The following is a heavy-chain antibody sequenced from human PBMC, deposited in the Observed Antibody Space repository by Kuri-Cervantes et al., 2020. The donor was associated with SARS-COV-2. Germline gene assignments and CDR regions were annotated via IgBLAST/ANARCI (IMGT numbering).Heavy chain of an antibody. CDR3: ARDSEYCGSTTCYIEQ. CDR2: VSPIYGTG. J-gene: IGHJ4*02. CDR1: GYAFNNHA. Sequence: SVKVSCKASGYAFNNHAISWVRQAPGQGLEWMGRVSPIYGTGDNAQKFQDRITITADTSTRTAYMELSNLTSEDTAVFYCARDSEYCGSTTCYIEQWGQGTLVTVSS. D-gene: IGHD2-2*02. V-gene: IGHV1-69*06.